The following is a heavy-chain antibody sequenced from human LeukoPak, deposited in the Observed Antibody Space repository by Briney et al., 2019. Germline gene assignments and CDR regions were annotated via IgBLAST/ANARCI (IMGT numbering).Heavy chain of an antibody. Sequence: SETLSLTCTVSGGSISSYYWSWIRQPPGKGLEWIGYIYYSGSTNYNPSLKSRVTISVDTSKNQFSLKLSSVTAADTAVYYCARHTYYYDTDYWGQGTLVTGSS. V-gene: IGHV4-59*08. J-gene: IGHJ4*02. CDR2: IYYSGST. CDR1: GGSISSYY. CDR3: ARHTYYYDTDY. D-gene: IGHD3-22*01.